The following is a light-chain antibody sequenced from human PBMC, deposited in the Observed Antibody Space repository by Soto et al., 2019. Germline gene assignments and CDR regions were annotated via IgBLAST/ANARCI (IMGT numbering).Light chain of an antibody. Sequence: EIVMTQSPATLSVSPGERATLSCRASQSVSSNLAWYQQKPGQAPRLLIYGASTRATGIPARFSGSGSGTEFTLTISSLQSEDVAVYYWQQYNNWPPIFTFCPGTKVDIK. J-gene: IGKJ3*01. V-gene: IGKV3-15*01. CDR2: GAS. CDR3: QQYNNWPPIFT. CDR1: QSVSSN.